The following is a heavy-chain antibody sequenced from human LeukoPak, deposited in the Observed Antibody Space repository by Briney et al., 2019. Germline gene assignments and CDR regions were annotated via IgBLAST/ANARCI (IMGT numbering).Heavy chain of an antibody. D-gene: IGHD1-26*01. CDR1: GFTFDDYS. J-gene: IGHJ4*02. CDR3: AKDSQSFEYRRSYGFDY. CDR2: IGWNSGSI. Sequence: GRSLRLSCAASGFTFDDYSMHWVRQAPGKGLEWVAGIGWNSGSIGYADSVKGRFTISRDNAKNSLYLQMNSLRGEDIALYYCAKDSQSFEYRRSYGFDYWGQGTLVTVSS. V-gene: IGHV3-9*03.